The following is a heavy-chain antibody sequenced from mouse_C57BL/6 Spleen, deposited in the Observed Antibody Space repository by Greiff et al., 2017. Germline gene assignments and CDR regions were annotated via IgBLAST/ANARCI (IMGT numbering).Heavy chain of an antibody. V-gene: IGHV5-4*01. J-gene: IGHJ2*01. D-gene: IGHD1-1*02. CDR3: AREGGSLDY. CDR2: ISDGGSYT. Sequence: EVKLMESGGGLVKPGGSLKLSCAASGFTFSSYAMSWVRQTPEKRLEWVATISDGGSYTYYPDNVKGRFTISRDNAKNNLYLQMSHLKSEDTAMYYCAREGGSLDYWGQGTTLTVSS. CDR1: GFTFSSYA.